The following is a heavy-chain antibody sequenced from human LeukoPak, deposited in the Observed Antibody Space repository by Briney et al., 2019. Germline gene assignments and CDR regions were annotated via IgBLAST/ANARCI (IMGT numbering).Heavy chain of an antibody. Sequence: GGSLRLSCAASGFIFSSYAMSWVRQVPGKGLEWVSGISGYGTNTYYADSVKGRFTISRDNSKNTVFLQMNSLTVEDTAVYHCAKDRGPYLGIDNNWFDPWGKGTLVIVSA. D-gene: IGHD1-26*01. J-gene: IGHJ5*02. V-gene: IGHV3-23*01. CDR2: ISGYGTNT. CDR3: AKDRGPYLGIDNNWFDP. CDR1: GFIFSSYA.